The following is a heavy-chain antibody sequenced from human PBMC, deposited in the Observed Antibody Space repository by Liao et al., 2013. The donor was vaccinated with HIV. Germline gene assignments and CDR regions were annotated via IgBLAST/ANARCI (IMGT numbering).Heavy chain of an antibody. Sequence: QLQLQESGPGLVKPSETLSVTCTVSGGSVRSNFYYWAWIRQPPGKGLEWIGSIFYSGSTYYNPSVKSRVTISVDTSKDQFSLKLSSVTAADTAVYYCARDYWYFDLWGLAPWSLSPQ. CDR1: GGSVRSNFYY. V-gene: IGHV4-39*07. CDR3: ARDYWYFDL. CDR2: IFYSGST. J-gene: IGHJ2*01.